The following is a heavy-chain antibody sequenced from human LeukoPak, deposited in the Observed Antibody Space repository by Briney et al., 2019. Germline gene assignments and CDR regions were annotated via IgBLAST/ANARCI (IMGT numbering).Heavy chain of an antibody. CDR3: ARKSKMIVVVIAYFDY. CDR2: INHSGST. J-gene: IGHJ4*02. Sequence: SETLSLTCAVSGGSFSGYYWSWIRQPPGKGLEWIGEINHSGSTNYNPSLKSRVTISVDTSKNQFSLKLSSVTAADTAVYYCARKSKMIVVVIAYFDYWGQGTLVTVSS. D-gene: IGHD3-22*01. CDR1: GGSFSGYY. V-gene: IGHV4-34*01.